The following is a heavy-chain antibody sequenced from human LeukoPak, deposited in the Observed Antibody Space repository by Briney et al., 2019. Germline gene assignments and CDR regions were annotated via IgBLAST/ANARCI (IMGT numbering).Heavy chain of an antibody. V-gene: IGHV1-8*03. J-gene: IGHJ6*03. D-gene: IGHD3-10*01. CDR1: GYTFTTYD. CDR3: ARVLTYYYGSGSLYYYYYMDV. Sequence: ASVKVSCKASGYTFTTYDINWVRQATGQGLEWMGWINPNSGNTGYAQKFQGRVTITADESTSTAYMELSSLRSEDTAVYYCARVLTYYYGSGSLYYYYYMDVWGKGTTVTVSS. CDR2: INPNSGNT.